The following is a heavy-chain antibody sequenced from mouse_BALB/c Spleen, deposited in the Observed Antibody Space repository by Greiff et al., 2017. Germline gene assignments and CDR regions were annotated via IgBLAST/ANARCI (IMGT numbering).Heavy chain of an antibody. CDR3: ARSDSSGYVEYFDY. D-gene: IGHD3-2*01. J-gene: IGHJ2*01. CDR1: GYTFTDYN. Sequence: VQLKESGPELVKPGASVKISCKASGYTFTDYNMHWVKQSHGKSLEWIGYIYPYNGGTGYNQKFKSKATLTVDNSSSTAYMELRSLTSEDSAVYYCARSDSSGYVEYFDYWGQGTTLTVSS. CDR2: IYPYNGGT. V-gene: IGHV1S29*02.